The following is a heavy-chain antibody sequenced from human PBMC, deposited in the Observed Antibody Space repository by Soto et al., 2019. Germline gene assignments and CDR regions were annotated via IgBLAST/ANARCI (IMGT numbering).Heavy chain of an antibody. V-gene: IGHV3-9*01. D-gene: IGHD6-19*01. J-gene: IGHJ4*02. CDR2: ISWNSGSI. CDR1: GFTFSSYW. Sequence: GGSLRLSCAASGFTFSSYWMHWVRQAPGKGLVWVSGISWNSGSIGYADSVKGRFTISRDNAKNSLYLQMNSLRAEDTALYYCAKDTRQIAVAGTNFDYWGQGTLVTVSS. CDR3: AKDTRQIAVAGTNFDY.